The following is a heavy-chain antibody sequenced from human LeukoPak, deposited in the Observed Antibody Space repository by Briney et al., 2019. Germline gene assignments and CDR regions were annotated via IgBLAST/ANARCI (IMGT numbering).Heavy chain of an antibody. Sequence: GGSLRLSCQTSGLVFSNYGMHWVRQAPDEGLEWVAYLRYDARNAYYADSVNGRFIISRDNSRNTLYLQMNNLRAEDTGVYSCAKDSNSGYVSVGPDYWGLGTLVTVSS. V-gene: IGHV3-30*02. CDR1: GLVFSNYG. D-gene: IGHD5-12*01. CDR3: AKDSNSGYVSVGPDY. CDR2: LRYDARNA. J-gene: IGHJ4*02.